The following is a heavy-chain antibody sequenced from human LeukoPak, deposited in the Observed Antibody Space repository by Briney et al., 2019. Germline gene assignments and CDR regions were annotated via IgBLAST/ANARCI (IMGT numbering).Heavy chain of an antibody. V-gene: IGHV4-34*01. D-gene: IGHD3-3*01. CDR1: GGSISSGGYS. CDR3: ARGGIFGVVKKIKNYFDY. CDR2: INHSGST. Sequence: SETLSLTCAVSGGSISSGGYSWSWIRQPPGKGLEWIGEINHSGSTNYNPSLKSRVTISVDTSKNQFSLKLSSVTAADTAVYYCARGGIFGVVKKIKNYFDYWGQGTLVTVSS. J-gene: IGHJ4*02.